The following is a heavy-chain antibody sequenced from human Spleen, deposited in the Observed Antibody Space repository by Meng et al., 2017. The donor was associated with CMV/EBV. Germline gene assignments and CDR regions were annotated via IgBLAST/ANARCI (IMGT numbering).Heavy chain of an antibody. CDR3: ARGGIFGGAYSPYNYFDS. Sequence: GGSLRLSCAASGFKLDGYGMSWVRQAPGKGLEWISGDNWSGDTTSYADSVKGRFTISRDNAKTSVYLQMNSLTAEDTAVYYCARGGIFGGAYSPYNYFDSWGQGTLVTVSS. V-gene: IGHV3-20*04. D-gene: IGHD3-10*01. CDR2: DNWSGDTT. CDR1: GFKLDGYG. J-gene: IGHJ5*01.